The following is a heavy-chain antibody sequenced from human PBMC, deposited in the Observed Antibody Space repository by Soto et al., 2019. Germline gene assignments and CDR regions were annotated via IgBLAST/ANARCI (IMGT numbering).Heavy chain of an antibody. D-gene: IGHD2-21*01. CDR3: ARVTYCGGDCYPVFQH. Sequence: GGSLRLSCAASGFTFSSYSMNWVRQAPGKGLEWVSSISSSSSYIYYADSVKGRFTISRDNAKNSLYLQMNSLRAEDTAVYYCARVTYCGGDCYPVFQHWGQGTLVTVSS. V-gene: IGHV3-21*01. J-gene: IGHJ1*01. CDR2: ISSSSSYI. CDR1: GFTFSSYS.